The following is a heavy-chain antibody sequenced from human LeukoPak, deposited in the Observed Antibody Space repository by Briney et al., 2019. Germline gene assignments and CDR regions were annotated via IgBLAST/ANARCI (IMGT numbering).Heavy chain of an antibody. CDR1: GGPISGHY. Sequence: PSETLSLTCTVSGGPISGHYWSWIRQPPGRGLEWIGYIFYSGRADYNPSLKSRVTMSVDTSKNQFSLQLRSVTAADTAVYYCARVRSGAATNAFDYCGQGTLVTVSS. CDR3: ARVRSGAATNAFDY. V-gene: IGHV4-59*11. J-gene: IGHJ4*02. D-gene: IGHD2-8*01. CDR2: IFYSGRA.